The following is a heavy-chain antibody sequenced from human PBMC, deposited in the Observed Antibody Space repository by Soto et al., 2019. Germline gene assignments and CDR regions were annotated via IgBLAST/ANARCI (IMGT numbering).Heavy chain of an antibody. CDR2: ISYDGSNI. Sequence: QVKLVESGGGVVQPGRSLRLSCAASGFTFSSYALHWVRQAPDKGLEWVAIISYDGSNIYYAGSVKGRFTISRDNSKNTPYLQMDGLRAEDTAVHYCARQRDYLKDPFDYWGQGTLVTVSA. CDR1: GFTFSSYA. D-gene: IGHD2-21*01. J-gene: IGHJ4*02. V-gene: IGHV3-30-3*01. CDR3: ARQRDYLKDPFDY.